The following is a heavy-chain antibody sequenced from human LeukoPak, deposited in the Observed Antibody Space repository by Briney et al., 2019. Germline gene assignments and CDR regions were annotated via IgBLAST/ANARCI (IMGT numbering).Heavy chain of an antibody. CDR3: ARDCTEDTVVVPAARSPNWFDP. J-gene: IGHJ5*02. CDR2: INPSGGST. CDR1: GYTFTSYY. Sequence: ASVKVSCKASGYTFTSYYMHWVRQAPGQGLEWMGIINPSGGSTSYAQKFQGRVTMTRDTSTSTVYMELSSLRSEDTAVYYCARDCTEDTVVVPAARSPNWFDPWGQGTLVTVSS. V-gene: IGHV1-46*01. D-gene: IGHD2-2*01.